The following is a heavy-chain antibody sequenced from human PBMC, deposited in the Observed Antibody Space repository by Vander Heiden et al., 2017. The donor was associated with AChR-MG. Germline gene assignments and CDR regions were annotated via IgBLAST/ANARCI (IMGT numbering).Heavy chain of an antibody. J-gene: IGHJ6*01. CDR3: SRVLCFGGMHL. D-gene: IGHD3-10*01. CDR1: GFTFSRYS. V-gene: IGHV3-21*01. CDR2: ISSSSSYI. Sequence: EVQLVHSGGGLVKPGGSLILSCAASGFTFSRYSMNWVRKAPGKGLEWVSSISSSSSYIYYADSVKGRFTTSRDHANNSLYLQMNRTRAEETAVYYCSRVLCFGGMHLWGQGSTIAISS.